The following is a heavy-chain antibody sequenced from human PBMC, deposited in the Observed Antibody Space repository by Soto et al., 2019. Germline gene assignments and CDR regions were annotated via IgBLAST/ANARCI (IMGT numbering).Heavy chain of an antibody. CDR1: GASISNTDW. CDR2: IYHSGTT. D-gene: IGHD1-26*01. V-gene: IGHV4-4*02. CDR3: AIPGAGDFDF. Sequence: PSETLSLTCAVSGASISNTDWWTWVRQPPGKGLEWIGEIYHSGTTNCDPSLKSRVTISLDKSKNQFSLTLSSVTAADTAVYYCAIPGAGDFDFWGQGTLVTVSS. J-gene: IGHJ4*02.